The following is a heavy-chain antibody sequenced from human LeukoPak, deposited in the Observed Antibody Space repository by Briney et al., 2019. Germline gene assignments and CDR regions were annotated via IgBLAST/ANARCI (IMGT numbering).Heavy chain of an antibody. Sequence: GASVKVSCKASGYTFTSYYMHWVRQAPGQGLEWMGIINPSGGSTSYAQKFQGRVTMTRDTSTSTVYMELSSLRSEDTAVYYCARGRTTVDSGSYFEVDYWGQGTLVTVSS. D-gene: IGHD1-26*01. CDR1: GYTFTSYY. J-gene: IGHJ4*02. CDR2: INPSGGST. CDR3: ARGRTTVDSGSYFEVDY. V-gene: IGHV1-46*01.